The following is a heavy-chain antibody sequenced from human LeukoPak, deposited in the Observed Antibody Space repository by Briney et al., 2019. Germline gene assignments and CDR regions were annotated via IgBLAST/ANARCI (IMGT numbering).Heavy chain of an antibody. CDR3: ARELRGYSYSAFDI. J-gene: IGHJ3*02. D-gene: IGHD5-18*01. CDR1: GGSISSYY. V-gene: IGHV4-59*01. Sequence: PSETLSLTCTVSGGSISSYYWSWIRQPPGKGLEWIGYIYYSGSTNYNPSLKSRVTISVDTSKNQFSLKLSSVTAADTAVYYCARELRGYSYSAFDIWGQGTMVTVSS. CDR2: IYYSGST.